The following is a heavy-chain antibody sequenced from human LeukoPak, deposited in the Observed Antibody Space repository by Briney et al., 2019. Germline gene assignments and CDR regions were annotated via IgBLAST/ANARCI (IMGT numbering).Heavy chain of an antibody. Sequence: PSETLSLTCAVYGEFLNSYYWRWVRQPPGEGLEWIGEIYESGTTKYNPSLKSRVAISMVPSKQQFSLRLSSVTAADTAVYYCARGAWATRLASWGLGTPVIVSS. CDR3: ARGAWATRLAS. CDR2: IYESGTT. J-gene: IGHJ4*02. V-gene: IGHV4-34*01. CDR1: GEFLNSYY. D-gene: IGHD2-15*01.